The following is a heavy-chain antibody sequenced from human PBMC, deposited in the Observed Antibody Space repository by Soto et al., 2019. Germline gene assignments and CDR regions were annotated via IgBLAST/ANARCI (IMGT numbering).Heavy chain of an antibody. D-gene: IGHD3-3*01. CDR2: ISSSSSYI. V-gene: IGHV3-21*01. CDR1: GFTFSSYS. CDR3: AREGYDFWSGYFDY. Sequence: GGSLRLSCAASGFTFSSYSMNWVRQAPGKGLEWVSSISSSSSYIYYADSVKGRFTISRDNAKNSLYLQMNSLRAEDTAVYYCAREGYDFWSGYFDYWGQGTLVTVSS. J-gene: IGHJ4*02.